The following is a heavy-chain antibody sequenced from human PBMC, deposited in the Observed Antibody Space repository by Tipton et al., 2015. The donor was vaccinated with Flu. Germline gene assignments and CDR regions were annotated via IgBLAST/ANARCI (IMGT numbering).Heavy chain of an antibody. J-gene: IGHJ5*01. D-gene: IGHD4-11*01. CDR3: ARRDYSNYVSDPKNWFDS. V-gene: IGHV4-38-2*01. CDR1: GDSIRSDYY. Sequence: GLVKPSETLSLTCEVSGDSIRSDYYWGWVRQFPGKGLEWIGSVSRSGNTDYNPSLKSQVIISVDRSKNQFSLKLTSVTAADMAIYYCARRDYSNYVSDPKNWFDSWGQGTLVTVSS. CDR2: VSRSGNT.